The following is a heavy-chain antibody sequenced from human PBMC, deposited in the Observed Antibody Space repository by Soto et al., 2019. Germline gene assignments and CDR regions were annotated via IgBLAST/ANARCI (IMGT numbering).Heavy chain of an antibody. Sequence: ASVKVSCKASGYTFTGYYMHWVRQAPGQGLEWMGWINPNSGGTNYAQKFQGWVTMTRDTSISTVYMELSRLRSDDTAVYYCARDAYSGYDLSVYGMDVWGQGTTVTVSS. CDR2: INPNSGGT. V-gene: IGHV1-2*04. J-gene: IGHJ6*02. D-gene: IGHD5-12*01. CDR3: ARDAYSGYDLSVYGMDV. CDR1: GYTFTGYY.